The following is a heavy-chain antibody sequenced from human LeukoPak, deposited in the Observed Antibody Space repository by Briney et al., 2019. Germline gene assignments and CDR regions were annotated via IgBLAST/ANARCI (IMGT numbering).Heavy chain of an antibody. J-gene: IGHJ4*02. V-gene: IGHV4-4*07. CDR1: GDSISSYY. CDR3: ARDAGSGSGSYSEY. D-gene: IGHD3-10*01. CDR2: IHPSGST. Sequence: SETLSLTCTVSGDSISSYYWSWIRQPAGKGLEWIGRIHPSGSTNYNPSLKSRVTISVDTSKNQFSLKLSSVTAADTAVYYCARDAGSGSGSYSEYWGQGTLVTVSS.